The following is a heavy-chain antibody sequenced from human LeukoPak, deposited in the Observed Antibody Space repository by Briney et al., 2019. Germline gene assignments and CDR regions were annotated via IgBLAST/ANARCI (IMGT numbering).Heavy chain of an antibody. V-gene: IGHV3-30*18. CDR3: AKVRGGYYGSGIDY. D-gene: IGHD3-10*01. CDR1: GFTFRTYG. J-gene: IGHJ4*02. CDR2: ISYDGSYE. Sequence: GGSQRLSCAASGFTFRTYGMGWVRQAPGKGLEWVAVISYDGSYEIYADSVKGRFTISRDNSKNTLYLQMSSLRVEDTAVYYCAKVRGGYYGSGIDYWGQGTLVTVSS.